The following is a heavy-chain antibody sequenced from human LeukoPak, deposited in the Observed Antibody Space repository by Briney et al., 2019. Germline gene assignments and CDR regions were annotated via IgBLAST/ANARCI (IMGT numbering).Heavy chain of an antibody. CDR2: ISDSGGST. D-gene: IGHD6-19*01. CDR3: AQWLGARRWLADY. J-gene: IGHJ4*02. V-gene: IGHV3-23*01. Sequence: PGGSLRLSCAASGFTFSSYAMSWVCQAPGKGLEWVSGISDSGGSTYYADSVKGRFTISRDNSKNTLYLQMNSLRAEDTAVYYCAQWLGARRWLADYWGQGTLVTVSS. CDR1: GFTFSSYA.